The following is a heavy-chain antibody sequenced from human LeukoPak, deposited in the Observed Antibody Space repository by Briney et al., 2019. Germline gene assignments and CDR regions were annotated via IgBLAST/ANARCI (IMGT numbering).Heavy chain of an antibody. V-gene: IGHV3-30*04. CDR1: GFTFSSYA. D-gene: IGHD3-9*01. Sequence: GGSLRLSCAASGFTFSSYAMHWVRQAPGKGLEWVAVISYDGSNKYYADSVKGRFTISRDNSKNTLYLQMNSLRAEDTAAYYCASYRYDILTGYYYRHYYGMDVWGQGTTVTVSS. J-gene: IGHJ6*02. CDR3: ASYRYDILTGYYYRHYYGMDV. CDR2: ISYDGSNK.